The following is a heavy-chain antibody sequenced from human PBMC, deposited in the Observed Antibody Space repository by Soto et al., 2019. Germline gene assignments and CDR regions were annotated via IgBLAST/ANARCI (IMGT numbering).Heavy chain of an antibody. CDR3: ARCRLDCSGGSCYPPQFDY. D-gene: IGHD2-15*01. J-gene: IGHJ4*02. Sequence: ASVKVSCKASGGTFSSYAISWVRQAPGQGLEWMGGIIPIFGTANYAQKFQGRVTITADKSTSTAYMELSSLRSEDTAVYYFARCRLDCSGGSCYPPQFDYWGQGTLVTVSS. CDR1: GGTFSSYA. V-gene: IGHV1-69*06. CDR2: IIPIFGTA.